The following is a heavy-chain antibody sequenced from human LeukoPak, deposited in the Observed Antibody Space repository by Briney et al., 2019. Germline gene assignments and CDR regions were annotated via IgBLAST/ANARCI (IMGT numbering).Heavy chain of an antibody. CDR1: GYTFTSYY. Sequence: ASVKVSCKASGYTFTSYYMHWVRHAPGQGLEWLGIINPSGGSTSYAQKFQGRVTMTRDMSTSTVYMELSSLRSEDTAVYYCARDTTVTNYWFDPWGQGTLVTVSS. D-gene: IGHD4-17*01. CDR3: ARDTTVTNYWFDP. J-gene: IGHJ5*02. V-gene: IGHV1-46*01. CDR2: INPSGGST.